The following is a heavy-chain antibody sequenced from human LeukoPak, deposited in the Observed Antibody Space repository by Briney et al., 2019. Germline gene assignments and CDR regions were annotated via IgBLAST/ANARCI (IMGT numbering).Heavy chain of an antibody. J-gene: IGHJ4*02. CDR2: IYPGDSDT. D-gene: IGHD2-8*01. Sequence: GESLKISCKGSGYSFTSYWIGWVRQMPGKGLEWMGIIYPGDSDTRYSPSFQGQVTISADKSISTAYLQWSSLKASYTAMYYCARRGYCTNGVCYLFDYWGQGTLVTVSS. CDR3: ARRGYCTNGVCYLFDY. CDR1: GYSFTSYW. V-gene: IGHV5-51*01.